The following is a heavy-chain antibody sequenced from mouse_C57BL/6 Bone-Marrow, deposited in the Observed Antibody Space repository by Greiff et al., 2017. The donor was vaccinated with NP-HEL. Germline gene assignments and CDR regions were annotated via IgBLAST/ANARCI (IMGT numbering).Heavy chain of an antibody. CDR2: ISSGGSYT. Sequence: DVKLVESGGDLVKPGGSLKLSCAASGFTFSSYGMSWVRQTPDKRLEWVATISSGGSYTYYPDSVKGRFTISRDNAKNTLYLQMSSLKSEDTAMYYCARHDFYYYAMDYWGQGTSVTVSS. D-gene: IGHD2-4*01. CDR3: ARHDFYYYAMDY. V-gene: IGHV5-6*02. J-gene: IGHJ4*01. CDR1: GFTFSSYG.